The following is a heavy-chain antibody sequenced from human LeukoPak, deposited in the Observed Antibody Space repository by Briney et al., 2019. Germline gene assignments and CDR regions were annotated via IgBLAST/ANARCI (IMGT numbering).Heavy chain of an antibody. J-gene: IGHJ4*02. V-gene: IGHV4-59*01. CDR3: AGDGYIYGSEDRFDY. CDR1: GVSISSYY. D-gene: IGHD5-18*01. Sequence: SETLSLTCTVSGVSISSYYWSWIRQPPGKGLEWIGYIYYIGTTNYNPSLKSRVTISVDTSKNQFSLKLSSVTAADTAVYYCAGDGYIYGSEDRFDYWGQGTLVTVSS. CDR2: IYYIGTT.